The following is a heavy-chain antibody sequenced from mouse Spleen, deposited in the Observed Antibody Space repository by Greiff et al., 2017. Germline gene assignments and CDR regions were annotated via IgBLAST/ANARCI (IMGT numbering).Heavy chain of an antibody. Sequence: VQRVESGPGLVQPSQSLSITCTVSGFSLTSYGVHWVRQSPGKGLEWLGVIWSGGSTDYNAAFISRLSISKDNSKSQVFFKMNSLQADDTAIYYCARNPASLLGWYFDVWGAGTTVTVSS. D-gene: IGHD2-10*01. CDR3: ARNPASLLGWYFDV. V-gene: IGHV2-2*01. J-gene: IGHJ1*01. CDR1: GFSLTSYG. CDR2: IWSGGST.